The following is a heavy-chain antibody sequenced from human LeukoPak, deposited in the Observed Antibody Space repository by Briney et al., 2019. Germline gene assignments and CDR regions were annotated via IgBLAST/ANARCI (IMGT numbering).Heavy chain of an antibody. V-gene: IGHV6-1*01. J-gene: IGHJ4*02. CDR2: TYYRSKWYN. CDR1: GDSVSSNSAA. Sequence: SQTLSLTCAISGDSVSSNSAAWNWIRRSPSRGLEWLGRTYYRSKWYNDYAVSVKSRITINPDTSKNQFSLQLNSVTPEDTAVYYCARAKQWELLGLDYWGQGTLVTVSS. CDR3: ARAKQWELLGLDY. D-gene: IGHD1-26*01.